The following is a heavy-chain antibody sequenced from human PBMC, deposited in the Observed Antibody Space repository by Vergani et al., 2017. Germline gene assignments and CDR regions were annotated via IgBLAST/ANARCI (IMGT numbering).Heavy chain of an antibody. V-gene: IGHV1-69*14. J-gene: IGHJ4*02. CDR2: IIPIFDTA. CDR1: GGTFSSSA. Sequence: VQLVQSGAEVKKPGSSVKVSCKASGGTFSSSAINWVRQAPGQGLEWMGGIIPIFDTADYAQKFQGRLTITADKSTSTAYMELSSLRSDDTAVYYCARDLPPGYWGQGTLVTVSS. CDR3: ARDLPPGY.